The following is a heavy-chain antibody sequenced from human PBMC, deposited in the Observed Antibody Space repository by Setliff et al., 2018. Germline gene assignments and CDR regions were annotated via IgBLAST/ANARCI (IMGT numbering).Heavy chain of an antibody. Sequence: ASVKVSCKASGYTFTTYAMGWMRQAPGQRLEWMGWINTNTGNPSYAQGFTGRFVFSLDTSVSTAYLQISSLKPEDTAVYYCARASRFGTVKWRGDYYMDVWGKGTKVTGSS. CDR1: GYTFTTYA. J-gene: IGHJ6*03. CDR2: INTNTGNP. D-gene: IGHD3-3*01. CDR3: ARASRFGTVKWRGDYYMDV. V-gene: IGHV7-4-1*02.